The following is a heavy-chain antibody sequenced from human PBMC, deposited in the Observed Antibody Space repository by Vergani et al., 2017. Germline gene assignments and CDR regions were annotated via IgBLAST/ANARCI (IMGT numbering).Heavy chain of an antibody. Sequence: QVQLVQSGAEVKKPGASVKVSCKVSGYTLTELSMHWVRQAPGKGLEWMGGFDPEDGETIYAQKFPGRVTMTEDTSTDTAYMELSSLRSEDTAVYYCATAIMEIIAAAGPWYAFDIWGQGTMVTVSS. CDR3: ATAIMEIIAAAGPWYAFDI. V-gene: IGHV1-24*01. D-gene: IGHD6-13*01. J-gene: IGHJ3*02. CDR2: FDPEDGET. CDR1: GYTLTELS.